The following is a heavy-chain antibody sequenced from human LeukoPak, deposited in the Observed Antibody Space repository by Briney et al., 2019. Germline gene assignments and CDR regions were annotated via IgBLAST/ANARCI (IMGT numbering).Heavy chain of an antibody. Sequence: ASVKVSCKASGYTFTSYGISWVRQAPGQGLEWMGWISAYNGNTNYAQKLQGRVTMTEDTSTDTACMELSSLRSEDTAVYYCATDQFLRRAVAGSSLDYWGQGTLITVSS. J-gene: IGHJ4*02. V-gene: IGHV1-18*01. CDR1: GYTFTSYG. D-gene: IGHD6-19*01. CDR3: ATDQFLRRAVAGSSLDY. CDR2: ISAYNGNT.